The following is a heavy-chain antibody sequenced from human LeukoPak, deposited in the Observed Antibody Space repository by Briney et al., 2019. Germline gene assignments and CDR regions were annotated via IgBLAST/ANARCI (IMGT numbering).Heavy chain of an antibody. CDR1: GYTFTNYY. D-gene: IGHD6-6*01. V-gene: IGHV1-2*02. Sequence: GASVRVSCKASGYTFTNYYMHWVRQAPGQGLEWMGWIDPNSGGTYYAQKFQGRVTMTRDTSISTAYMELSWLKSDDTAVYYCARALSIAARLKGAFDIWGQGTMVTVSS. J-gene: IGHJ3*02. CDR2: IDPNSGGT. CDR3: ARALSIAARLKGAFDI.